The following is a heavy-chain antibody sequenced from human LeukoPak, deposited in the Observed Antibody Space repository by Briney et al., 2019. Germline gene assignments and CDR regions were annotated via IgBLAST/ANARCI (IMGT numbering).Heavy chain of an antibody. CDR2: ISWNSDNI. CDR1: GFSFYDYV. J-gene: IGHJ4*02. V-gene: IGHV3-9*01. CDR3: AINGGGDSGYGNFDY. D-gene: IGHD5-12*01. Sequence: GGSLRLSCAVSGFSFYDYVMHWVRQVPGKGLEWVSGISWNSDNIVYADSVKGRFTTSRDNAKNSLYLQMNSLRADDTALYYCAINGGGDSGYGNFDYWGQGTLVTVSS.